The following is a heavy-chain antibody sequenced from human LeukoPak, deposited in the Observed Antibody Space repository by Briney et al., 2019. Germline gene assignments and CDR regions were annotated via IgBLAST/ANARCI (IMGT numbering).Heavy chain of an antibody. J-gene: IGHJ4*02. V-gene: IGHV4-39*01. CDR1: GGSISSSSYY. CDR3: ASDRAYDMVTAY. Sequence: SETLSLTCTVSGGSISSSSYYWGWIRQPPGKGLEWIGIIYYSGNTYYNPSLKSRVTISVDTSKNQFSLKLSSVTAADSAVYYCASDRAYDMVTAYCGQGTLVIVSS. CDR2: IYYSGNT. D-gene: IGHD3-9*01.